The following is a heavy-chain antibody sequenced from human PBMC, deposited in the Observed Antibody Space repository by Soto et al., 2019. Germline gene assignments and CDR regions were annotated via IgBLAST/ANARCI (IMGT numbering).Heavy chain of an antibody. Sequence: PGGSMRLSCAASGFTFSGSAMHWVRQASGKGLEWVGRIRSKANSYATAYAASVKGRFTISRYDSKNTAYLQMNSLKTEDTAVYYCTRPRYCSGGSCTSYGIDVWGQGTTVTVSS. V-gene: IGHV3-73*01. J-gene: IGHJ6*02. CDR3: TRPRYCSGGSCTSYGIDV. CDR2: IRSKANSYAT. CDR1: GFTFSGSA. D-gene: IGHD2-15*01.